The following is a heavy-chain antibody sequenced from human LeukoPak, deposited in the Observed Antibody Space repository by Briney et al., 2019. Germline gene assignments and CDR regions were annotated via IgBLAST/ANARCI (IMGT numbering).Heavy chain of an antibody. D-gene: IGHD3-10*01. Sequence: GGSLRLSCAASGFTFSSYSMTWVRQAPGKRLEWVANIKHDGSEKDYVDFMKGRFTISRDNAKNSLYLQMNNLRAEDTAVYYCARDRRELLGGYFYYYMDVWGKGTTVTVSS. CDR3: ARDRRELLGGYFYYYMDV. V-gene: IGHV3-7*01. CDR2: IKHDGSEK. J-gene: IGHJ6*03. CDR1: GFTFSSYS.